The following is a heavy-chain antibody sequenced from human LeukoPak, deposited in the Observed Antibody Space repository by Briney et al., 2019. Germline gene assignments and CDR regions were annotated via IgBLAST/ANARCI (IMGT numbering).Heavy chain of an antibody. V-gene: IGHV1-2*02. Sequence: ASVKVSCKASGFTFTGYYIYWVRQAPGQGLEWMGWINPNSGGTNYALKFQGRVTMTRDTSISTAYMELSRQRSDDTAVYYCARGPRYGSGNYYNNYWGQGTLVTVSS. CDR1: GFTFTGYY. D-gene: IGHD3-10*01. CDR2: INPNSGGT. CDR3: ARGPRYGSGNYYNNY. J-gene: IGHJ4*02.